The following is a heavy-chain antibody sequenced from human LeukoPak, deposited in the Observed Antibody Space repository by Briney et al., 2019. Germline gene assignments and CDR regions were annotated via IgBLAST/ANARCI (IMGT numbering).Heavy chain of an antibody. CDR3: ARQDRTFNRRATRMNSYYYYYMDV. D-gene: IGHD1-14*01. J-gene: IGHJ6*03. V-gene: IGHV4-34*01. Sequence: PSETLSLTCAVYGGSFSGYYWSWIRQPPGKGLEWIGEINHSGSTNYNPSLKSQVTISVDTSKNQFSLKLSSVTAADTAVYYCARQDRTFNRRATRMNSYYYYYMDVWGKGTTVTISS. CDR1: GGSFSGYY. CDR2: INHSGST.